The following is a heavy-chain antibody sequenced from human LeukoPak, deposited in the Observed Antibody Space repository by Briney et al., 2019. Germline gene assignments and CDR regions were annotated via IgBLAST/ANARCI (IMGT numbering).Heavy chain of an antibody. CDR1: GFSFSTYW. V-gene: IGHV3-7*01. D-gene: IGHD1-26*01. CDR2: IKPDGSQK. J-gene: IGHJ4*02. Sequence: GGSLRLSCAASGFSFSTYWMTWVRQAPGKGLEWVANIKPDGSQKYCVDSVKGRFTISRDNAKNSLYLQMNSLRAEDTAVYYCARDSGSFFADFWGQGTLVTVSS. CDR3: ARDSGSFFADF.